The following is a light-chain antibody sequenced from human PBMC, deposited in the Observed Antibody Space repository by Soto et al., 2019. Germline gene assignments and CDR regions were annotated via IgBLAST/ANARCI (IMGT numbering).Light chain of an antibody. CDR3: QQYGYSPIT. J-gene: IGKJ5*01. CDR1: QSVSSNN. V-gene: IGKV3-20*01. CDR2: GAS. Sequence: EIVLTQSPGTLSLSPGERATLSCRASQSVSSNNLAWYQQRPGQAPRVVIYGASTRATGIPERFSGSGSGTDFTLTISRLEPEDFALYYCQQYGYSPITFGQGTRLEIK.